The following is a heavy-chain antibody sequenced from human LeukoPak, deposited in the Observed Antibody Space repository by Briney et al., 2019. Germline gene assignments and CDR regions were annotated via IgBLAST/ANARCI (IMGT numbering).Heavy chain of an antibody. CDR2: IYPGDSDS. J-gene: IGHJ3*02. CDR1: GYNFTSYW. CDR3: ARSKKADAFDI. V-gene: IGHV5-51*01. Sequence: GESLKISCKGSGYNFTSYWIGWVRQMPGKGLEWMGIIYPGDSDSRLSPSLQGQVTISADKSISTAYLQWNSLKASDTAMYYCARSKKADAFDIWGQGTMVTVSS.